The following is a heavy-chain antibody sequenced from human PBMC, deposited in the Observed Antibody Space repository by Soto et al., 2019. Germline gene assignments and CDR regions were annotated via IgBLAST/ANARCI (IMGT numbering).Heavy chain of an antibody. CDR1: GDSVSSNSAA. Sequence: SQTLSLTCAISGDSVSSNSAAWNWIRQSPSRGLEWLGRTYYRSKWYNDYAVSVKSRITINPDTSKNQFSLQLNSVTPEDTAVYYCARGPLDDYIWGSYRDYYYYMDVWGKGTTVTVSS. J-gene: IGHJ6*03. CDR2: TYYRSKWYN. CDR3: ARGPLDDYIWGSYRDYYYYMDV. D-gene: IGHD3-16*02. V-gene: IGHV6-1*01.